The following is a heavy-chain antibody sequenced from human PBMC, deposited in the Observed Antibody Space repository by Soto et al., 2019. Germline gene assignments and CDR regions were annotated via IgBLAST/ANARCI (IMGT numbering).Heavy chain of an antibody. D-gene: IGHD5-12*01. Sequence: SETLSLTCAVYGGSFSGYYWSWIRQPPGKGLEWIGEINHSGSTNYNPSLKSRVTISVDTSKNQFSLKLSSVTAADTAVYYCARAENVDIVATIRYDYWGQGTLVTVSS. V-gene: IGHV4-34*01. J-gene: IGHJ4*02. CDR3: ARAENVDIVATIRYDY. CDR2: INHSGST. CDR1: GGSFSGYY.